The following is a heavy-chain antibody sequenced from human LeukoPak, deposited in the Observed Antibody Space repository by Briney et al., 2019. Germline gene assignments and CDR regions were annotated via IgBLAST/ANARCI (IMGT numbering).Heavy chain of an antibody. CDR1: GFTFNSHA. J-gene: IGHJ3*02. Sequence: PGGSLRLSCAASGFTFNSHAMHWVRQAPGKGLEWVAFISYEGSTEYYAESVKGRFTVSRDNSKNTLYLQMNSLRAEDTAVYYCAKEDGYNSGDAFDIWGQGTMVTVSS. D-gene: IGHD5-12*01. CDR3: AKEDGYNSGDAFDI. CDR2: ISYEGSTE. V-gene: IGHV3-33*05.